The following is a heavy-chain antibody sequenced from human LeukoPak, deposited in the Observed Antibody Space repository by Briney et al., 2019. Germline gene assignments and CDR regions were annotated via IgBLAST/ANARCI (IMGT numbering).Heavy chain of an antibody. V-gene: IGHV3-48*03. D-gene: IGHD1-26*01. J-gene: IGHJ4*02. Sequence: AGGSLRLSCAASGFTFSIYEMNWDRQAPGKGLEWVSYISSIGTTIYYADSVKGRFTISRDNAKNSLYLQMNSLRAEDTAVYYCARGERGDYWGQGTLVTVSS. CDR1: GFTFSIYE. CDR2: ISSIGTTI. CDR3: ARGERGDY.